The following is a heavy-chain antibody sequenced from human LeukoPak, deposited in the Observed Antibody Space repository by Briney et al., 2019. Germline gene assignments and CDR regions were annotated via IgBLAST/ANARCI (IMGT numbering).Heavy chain of an antibody. CDR3: ARSSYSSSSSV. J-gene: IGHJ3*01. CDR1: GFTFSSYA. V-gene: IGHV3-30-3*01. CDR2: ISYDGSNK. Sequence: GGSLRLSCAASGFTFSSYAMHWVRQAPGKGLEWVAVISYDGSNKYYADSVKGRFTISRDNAKNSLYLQINSLRAEDTAVYYCARSSYSSSSSVWGQGTMVTVSS. D-gene: IGHD6-6*01.